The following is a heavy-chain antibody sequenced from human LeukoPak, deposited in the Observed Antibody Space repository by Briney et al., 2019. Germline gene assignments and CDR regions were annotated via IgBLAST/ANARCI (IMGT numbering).Heavy chain of an antibody. CDR2: IYYSGST. CDR1: GVSIRTYY. V-gene: IGHV4-59*08. CDR3: ARRRNNFDY. Sequence: KASETLSLTCTVSGVSIRTYYWSWIRQPPGKGLEWVGYIYYSGSTNYNPSLKSRVTISVDTSKNQFSLKLNSVTAADTAVYYCARRRNNFDYWGQGTLVTVSS. J-gene: IGHJ4*02.